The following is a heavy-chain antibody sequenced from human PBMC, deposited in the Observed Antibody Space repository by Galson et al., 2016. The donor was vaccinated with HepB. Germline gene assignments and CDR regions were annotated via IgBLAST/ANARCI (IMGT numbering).Heavy chain of an antibody. CDR2: IYWNDDK. J-gene: IGHJ5*02. CDR3: AQRSPITVPSGPWFDP. D-gene: IGHD5-24*01. Sequence: PALVKPTQTLTLTCTFSGFSLSTSGVGVGWIRQPPGKALEWLAHIYWNDDKRYSPSLKSRLTITKDTSKNQVVLTMTNMDPVDTATYFCAQRSPITVPSGPWFDPWGQGTLVTVSS. CDR1: GFSLSTSGVG. V-gene: IGHV2-5*01.